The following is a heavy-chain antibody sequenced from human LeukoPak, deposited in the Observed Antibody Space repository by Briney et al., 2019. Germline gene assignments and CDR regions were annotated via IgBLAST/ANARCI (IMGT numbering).Heavy chain of an antibody. CDR2: ISWNSGSI. Sequence: PGGSLRLSCAASGFTFDDYAMHWVRQAPGKGLEWVSGISWNSGSIGYADSVKGRFTISRDNAKNSLYLQMNSLRAEDTAVYYCAREARPDDAFDIWGQGTMVTVSS. CDR1: GFTFDDYA. V-gene: IGHV3-9*01. CDR3: AREARPDDAFDI. D-gene: IGHD1-14*01. J-gene: IGHJ3*02.